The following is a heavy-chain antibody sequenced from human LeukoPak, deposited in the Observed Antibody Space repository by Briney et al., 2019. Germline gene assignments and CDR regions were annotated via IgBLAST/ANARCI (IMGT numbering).Heavy chain of an antibody. CDR3: AKRDQSPIVVVVAGGFDY. V-gene: IGHV3-74*01. Sequence: QPGGSLRLSCAASGFTFSSHWMHWVRQAPGKGLVWVSRINSDGSITTYADSAQGRFTISRDNSKNTLYLQMNSLRAEDTAVYYCAKRDQSPIVVVVAGGFDYWGQGTLVTVSS. CDR1: GFTFSSHW. CDR2: INSDGSIT. J-gene: IGHJ4*02. D-gene: IGHD2-15*01.